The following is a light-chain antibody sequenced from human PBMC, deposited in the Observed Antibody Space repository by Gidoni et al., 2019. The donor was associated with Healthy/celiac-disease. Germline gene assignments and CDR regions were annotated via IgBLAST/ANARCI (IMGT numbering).Light chain of an antibody. CDR1: QSVLYSSNNKNY. Sequence: DIVMTQCPDSLAVTLGGRATINCKSSQSVLYSSNNKNYLAWYQQKPGQPPKLLIYWASTRESGVPDRFSGSGSGTDFTLTISSLQAEDVAVYYCQQYYSTPRTFGQGTKVEIK. V-gene: IGKV4-1*01. CDR3: QQYYSTPRT. CDR2: WAS. J-gene: IGKJ1*01.